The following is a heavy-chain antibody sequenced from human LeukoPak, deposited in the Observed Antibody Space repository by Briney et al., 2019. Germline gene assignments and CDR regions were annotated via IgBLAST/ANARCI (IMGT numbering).Heavy chain of an antibody. CDR1: GFTLSRFA. D-gene: IGHD5-18*01. J-gene: IGHJ4*02. Sequence: GGSLRLSCAASGFTLSRFAMHWVRQAPGKGLEWVASISYDGSPKYNADSVKGPFTISRDNPKNTLYLQINSLSPDDTAVYYCARDMGYNYGFFDSWGQGTLVTVSS. CDR3: ARDMGYNYGFFDS. V-gene: IGHV3-30-3*01. CDR2: ISYDGSPK.